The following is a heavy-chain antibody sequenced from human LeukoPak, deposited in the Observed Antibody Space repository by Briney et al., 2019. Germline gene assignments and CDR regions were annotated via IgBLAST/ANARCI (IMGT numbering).Heavy chain of an antibody. V-gene: IGHV3-30*03. J-gene: IGHJ3*02. CDR3: ARVNWNYGLGAFDI. Sequence: PGRSLRLSCAASGFTFSNYGMYWVRQAPGKGLEWVAVISYDGNNEYYADSVKGRFTISRDISNNTLYLQMNSLRAEDTAVYYCARVNWNYGLGAFDIWGQGTMVTVSS. CDR2: ISYDGNNE. D-gene: IGHD1-7*01. CDR1: GFTFSNYG.